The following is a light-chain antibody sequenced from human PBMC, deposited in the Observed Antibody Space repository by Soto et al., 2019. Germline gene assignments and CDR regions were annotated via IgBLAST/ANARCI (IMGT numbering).Light chain of an antibody. CDR2: DVS. CDR1: SSDVGGYNY. CDR3: NSYRSSSTRYV. Sequence: LTQPASVSGSPGQSITISCTGTSSDVGGYNYVSWYQQHPGRAPKLLIYDVSNRPSGVSNRFSGSKSGNTASLTISGLQAEDEADYYCNSYRSSSTRYVFGSGTKVTVL. V-gene: IGLV2-14*03. J-gene: IGLJ1*01.